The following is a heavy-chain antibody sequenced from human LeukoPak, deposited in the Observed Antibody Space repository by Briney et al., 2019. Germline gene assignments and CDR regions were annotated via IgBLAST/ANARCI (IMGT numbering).Heavy chain of an antibody. CDR1: GFTFSSYS. D-gene: IGHD2-2*01. Sequence: GGSLRLSCAASGFTFSSYSMNWVRQAPGKGLEWVSSISSSSSYIYYADSVKGRFTISRDNAKYSLYLQMNSLRAEDTAVYYCARDFQYCSSTSCYDLRDFDYWGQGTLVTVSS. CDR3: ARDFQYCSSTSCYDLRDFDY. V-gene: IGHV3-21*01. CDR2: ISSSSSYI. J-gene: IGHJ4*02.